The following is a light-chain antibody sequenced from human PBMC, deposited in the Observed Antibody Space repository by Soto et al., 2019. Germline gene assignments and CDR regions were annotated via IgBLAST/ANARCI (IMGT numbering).Light chain of an antibody. CDR1: SKHGGTYNY. V-gene: IGLV2-14*01. Sequence: QSVLTQPASVSGSPGQSITISCTGTSKHGGTYNYVSWYQQHTGKPPQVLIYEVSNRPSGVSNRFSVSKSGNTAALTISGLQSDDEADYYCSSYTGSRTWVFGGGTKVTVL. CDR2: EVS. CDR3: SSYTGSRTWV. J-gene: IGLJ2*01.